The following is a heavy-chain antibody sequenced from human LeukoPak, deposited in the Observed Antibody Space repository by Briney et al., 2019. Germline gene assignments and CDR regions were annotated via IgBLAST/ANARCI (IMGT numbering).Heavy chain of an antibody. D-gene: IGHD3-22*01. V-gene: IGHV1-46*01. Sequence: ASVKVSCKASGYTFTSYYMHWVRQAPGQGLEWMGIINPSGGSTSYAQKFQGRVTMTRDTSTSTVHMELSSLRSEDTAVYYCARARRYYYDSSGYPNDYWGQGTLVTVSS. CDR2: INPSGGST. J-gene: IGHJ4*02. CDR3: ARARRYYYDSSGYPNDY. CDR1: GYTFTSYY.